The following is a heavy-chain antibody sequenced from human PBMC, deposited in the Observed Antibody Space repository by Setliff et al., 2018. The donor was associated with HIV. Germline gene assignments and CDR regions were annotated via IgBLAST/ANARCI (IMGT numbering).Heavy chain of an antibody. CDR3: ARAYGFSSSSHYYYYYMDV. CDR2: IYYSGST. D-gene: IGHD6-6*01. J-gene: IGHJ6*03. Sequence: SETLSLTCTVSGDSISSHYWSWIRQPPGKGLELIGYIYYSGSTSYSPSLKSRVTVLVDTSKNQVSLKLRSVTAADTAVYYCARAYGFSSSSHYYYYYMDVWGKGTTVTVSS. V-gene: IGHV4-59*11. CDR1: GDSISSHY.